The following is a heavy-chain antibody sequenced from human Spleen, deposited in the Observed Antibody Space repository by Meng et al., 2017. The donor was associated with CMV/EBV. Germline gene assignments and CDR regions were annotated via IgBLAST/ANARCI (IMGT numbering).Heavy chain of an antibody. V-gene: IGHV3-21*01. CDR3: AKGRASSGWYN. CDR2: ISSSGSDM. D-gene: IGHD6-19*01. J-gene: IGHJ4*02. Sequence: GESLKISCAASGFTFNSYTMNWVRQAPGRGLEWVSSISSSGSDMYYEDSVKGRFTISRDNAKDSLYLQMNGLRAGDTAIYYCAKGRASSGWYNWGQGTLVTVSS. CDR1: GFTFNSYT.